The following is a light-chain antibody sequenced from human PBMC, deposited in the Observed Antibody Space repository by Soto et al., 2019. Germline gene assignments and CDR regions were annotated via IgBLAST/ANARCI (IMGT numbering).Light chain of an antibody. V-gene: IGLV3-21*04. Sequence: SYELTQPPSVSVAPGQTARITCGGNNIVRKSGHWYQQTPGQAPVLVIYYDSDRPSGIPERLSGSNSGNTATLTISRVEAGDEADYYCQVLDSSRVVVFGEGTKLTVL. J-gene: IGLJ2*01. CDR2: YDS. CDR3: QVLDSSRVVV. CDR1: NIVRKS.